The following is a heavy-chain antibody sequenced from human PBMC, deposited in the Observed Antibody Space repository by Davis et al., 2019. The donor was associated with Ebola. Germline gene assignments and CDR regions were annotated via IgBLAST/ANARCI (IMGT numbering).Heavy chain of an antibody. CDR3: ARGGGPSSYSRQDC. D-gene: IGHD2-15*01. V-gene: IGHV3-23*01. Sequence: GGSLRLSCAASGFTFSSYWMHWVRQAPGKGLEWVSVIAGGGTSTFYADSVKGRFTISRDSSKNMLYLQMNSLRAEDTAVYYCARGGGPSSYSRQDCWGQGTLITVSS. J-gene: IGHJ4*02. CDR2: IAGGGTST. CDR1: GFTFSSYW.